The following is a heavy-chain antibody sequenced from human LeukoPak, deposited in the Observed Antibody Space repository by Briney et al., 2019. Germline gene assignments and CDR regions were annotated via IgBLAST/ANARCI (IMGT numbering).Heavy chain of an antibody. J-gene: IGHJ4*02. CDR2: INPSGGST. CDR3: ARRNPEHPFDY. V-gene: IGHV1-46*01. D-gene: IGHD1-14*01. Sequence: ASVKVSCKASGYTFTSYGISWVRQAPGQGLEWMGIINPSGGSTSYAQKFQGRVTMTRDTSTSTVYMELSSLRSEDTAVYYCARRNPEHPFDYWGQGTLVTVSS. CDR1: GYTFTSYG.